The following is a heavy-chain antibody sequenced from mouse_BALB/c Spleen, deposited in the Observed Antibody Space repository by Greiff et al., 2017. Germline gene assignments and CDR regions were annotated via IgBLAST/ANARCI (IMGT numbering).Heavy chain of an antibody. Sequence: VQLKESGAELVKPGASVKLSCTASGFNIKDTYMHWVKQRPEQGLEWIGRIDPANGNTKYDPKFQGKATITADTSSNTAYLQLSSLTSEDTAVYYCARGYGYFDYWGQGTDRTVSS. V-gene: IGHV14-3*02. J-gene: IGHJ2*01. CDR3: ARGYGYFDY. D-gene: IGHD1-1*01. CDR2: IDPANGNT. CDR1: GFNIKDTY.